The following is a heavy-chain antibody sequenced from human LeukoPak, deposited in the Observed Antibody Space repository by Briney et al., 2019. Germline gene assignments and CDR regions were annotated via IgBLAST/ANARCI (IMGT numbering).Heavy chain of an antibody. J-gene: IGHJ4*02. CDR3: ASQGGLRNDF. V-gene: IGHV4-4*02. D-gene: IGHD2-15*01. Sequence: SETLSLTCGVSGGSITSRDCWSWVRQPPGEGLEWIGEICLDGRIHYTPSLKSRISISIDRSKDQFSLNLISVAAADTAIYFCASQGGLRNDFWGQGTLVTVSS. CDR1: GGSITSRDC. CDR2: ICLDGRI.